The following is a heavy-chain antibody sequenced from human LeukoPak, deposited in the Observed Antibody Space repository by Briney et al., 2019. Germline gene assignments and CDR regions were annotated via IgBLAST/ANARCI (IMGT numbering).Heavy chain of an antibody. CDR2: INHSRST. CDR1: GGSISSGGYY. V-gene: IGHV4-30-2*01. Sequence: PSQTLSLTCTVSGGSISSGGYYWSWIRQPPGKGLEWIGQINHSRSTHYNPSLKSRVTISVDTSKNQFSLKLSSVTAADTAVYYCARVPKYFDLWGRGTLVTVSS. J-gene: IGHJ2*01. CDR3: ARVPKYFDL.